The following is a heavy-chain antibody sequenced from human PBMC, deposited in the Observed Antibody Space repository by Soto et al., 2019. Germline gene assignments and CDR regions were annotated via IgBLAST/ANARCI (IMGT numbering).Heavy chain of an antibody. J-gene: IGHJ5*02. D-gene: IGHD2-15*01. Sequence: PSETLSLTCTVSGGSISSSSYYWGWIRQPPGKGLEWIGSIYYSGSTYYNLSLKSRVTISVDTSKNQFSLKLSSVTAADTAVYYCARALGLFDPWGQGTLVTVSS. CDR3: ARALGLFDP. V-gene: IGHV4-39*07. CDR1: GGSISSSSYY. CDR2: IYYSGST.